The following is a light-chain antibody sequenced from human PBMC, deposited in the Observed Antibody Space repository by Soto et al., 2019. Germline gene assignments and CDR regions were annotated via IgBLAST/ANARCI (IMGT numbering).Light chain of an antibody. CDR2: YVS. Sequence: QSALTQPASVSGSPGQAITISGTGTSSEVGGYNYVSWYQQHPGKPPKLIIYYVSDRPSGISNRFSGSKSGNTASLTISGLQAEDEADYYCSSYTSSSTQYVFGTGTKLTVL. V-gene: IGLV2-14*03. CDR1: SSEVGGYNY. J-gene: IGLJ1*01. CDR3: SSYTSSSTQYV.